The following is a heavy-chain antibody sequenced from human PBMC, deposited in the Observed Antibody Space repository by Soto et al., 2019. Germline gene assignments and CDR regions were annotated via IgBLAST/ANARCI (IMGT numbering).Heavy chain of an antibody. J-gene: IGHJ1*01. V-gene: IGHV4-39*01. CDR3: ARRFEYFHH. CDR2: SIIVGAP. CDR1: GGSITSSSHY. Sequence: QLQLQESGPGLVKPSETLSLTCTVSGGSITSSSHYWGWIRQPQGRGWSGLEVSIIVGAPTTTRPSRVTISVDTSKTQFSLKLSSVTAADTAVYYCARRFEYFHHWGQGTLVTVSS.